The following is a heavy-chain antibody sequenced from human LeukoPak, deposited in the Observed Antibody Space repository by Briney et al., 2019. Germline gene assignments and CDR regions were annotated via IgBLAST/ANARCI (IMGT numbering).Heavy chain of an antibody. CDR3: ATDRIVAAGTYYYNMDV. J-gene: IGHJ6*02. D-gene: IGHD1-26*01. CDR2: FDPEDGET. CDR1: GGTFSSYA. Sequence: ASVKVSCKASGGTFSSYAISWVRQAPGKGLEWMVGFDPEDGETVYAQKFQGRVTMTEDTSTDTAYMELSSLRSEDTAVHYCATDRIVAAGTYYYNMDVWGQGTTVTVSS. V-gene: IGHV1-24*01.